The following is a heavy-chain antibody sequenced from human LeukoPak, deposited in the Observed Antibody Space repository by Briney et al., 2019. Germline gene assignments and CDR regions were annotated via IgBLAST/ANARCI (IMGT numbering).Heavy chain of an antibody. CDR3: ARRKYYYDSSGYYPIDY. J-gene: IGHJ4*02. V-gene: IGHV7-4-1*02. CDR1: GCTFTSYA. Sequence: ASVKVSCKASGCTFTSYAMNWVRQAPGQGLEWMGWINTNTGNPTYAQGFTGRFVFSLDTSVSTAYLQISSLKAEDTAVYYCARRKYYYDSSGYYPIDYWGQGTLVTVSS. CDR2: INTNTGNP. D-gene: IGHD3-22*01.